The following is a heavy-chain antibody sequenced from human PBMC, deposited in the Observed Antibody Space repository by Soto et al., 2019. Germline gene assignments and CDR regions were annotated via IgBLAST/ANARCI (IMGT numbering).Heavy chain of an antibody. CDR1: GFTFSSYG. D-gene: IGHD4-17*01. CDR2: ISYDGSNK. CDR3: ATGLIATVTTFDY. V-gene: IGHV3-30*03. Sequence: GGSLRLSCAASGFTFSSYGMHWVRQAPGKGLEWVAVISYDGSNKYYADSVKGRFTISRDNSKNTLYLQMNSLRAEDTAVYYCATGLIATVTTFDYWGQGTLVTVSS. J-gene: IGHJ4*02.